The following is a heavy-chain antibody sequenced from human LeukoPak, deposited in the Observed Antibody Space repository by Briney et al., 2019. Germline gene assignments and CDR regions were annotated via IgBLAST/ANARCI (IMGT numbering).Heavy chain of an antibody. J-gene: IGHJ4*02. CDR3: PKPAYDILTGYYSLDY. V-gene: IGHV3-23*01. CDR1: GFPFSSYA. CDR2: ISGSGGSA. D-gene: IGHD3-9*01. Sequence: GGSLRISCAASGFPFSSYAMSWVRQAPGKGLEWVSAISGSGGSAYYADSVKGRFTISRDNSKNTLYLQMNSLRAEDTAVYFRPKPAYDILTGYYSLDYWGQGTLVTVSS.